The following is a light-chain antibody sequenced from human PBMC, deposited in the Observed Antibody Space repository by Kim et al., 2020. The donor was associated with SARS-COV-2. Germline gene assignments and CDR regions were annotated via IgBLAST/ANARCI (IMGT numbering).Light chain of an antibody. V-gene: IGKV2-24*01. CDR2: KIS. J-gene: IGKJ2*01. CDR3: MQATQFPPYT. CDR1: QSLVHSDGNTY. Sequence: DIVMTQTPLSSPVTLGQPASISCRSNQSLVHSDGNTYLSWLQQRPGQPPRLLIYKISHRFFGVPDRFSGSGAETDFTLRIRRVEAEDVGVYYCMQATQFPPYTFGQGTKLEI.